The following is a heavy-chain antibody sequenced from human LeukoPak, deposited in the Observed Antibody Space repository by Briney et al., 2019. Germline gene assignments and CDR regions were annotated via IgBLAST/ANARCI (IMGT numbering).Heavy chain of an antibody. CDR2: ISDSSSYV. V-gene: IGHV3-21*01. D-gene: IGHD1-26*01. CDR1: GFTFSSYR. CDR3: TKGEKGMDV. Sequence: GGSLRLSCAASGFTFSSYRMNWVRQAPGKGLEWVSSISDSSSYVYHADSVKGRFTISRDNDKNSVYLQMNSLRAEDTATYYCTKGEKGMDVWGQGTTVTVSS. J-gene: IGHJ6*02.